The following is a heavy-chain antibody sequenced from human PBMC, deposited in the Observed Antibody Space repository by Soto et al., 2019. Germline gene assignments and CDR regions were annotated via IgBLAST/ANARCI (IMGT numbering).Heavy chain of an antibody. CDR1: GFTVTCDG. CDR3: AKDRQYPRDYFHY. D-gene: IGHD4-4*01. J-gene: IGHJ4*02. Sequence: EVKLLESGGGLVQPGGSLRLSCGVSGFTVTCDGVSWVRPAPGKGLEWVSATSPNAQGIWYAASVKGRFTVSGDDSRNTVLLQMDSLRAEDTAVYSCAKDRQYPRDYFHYWGQGTLVPVSS. V-gene: IGHV3-23*01. CDR2: TSPNAQGI.